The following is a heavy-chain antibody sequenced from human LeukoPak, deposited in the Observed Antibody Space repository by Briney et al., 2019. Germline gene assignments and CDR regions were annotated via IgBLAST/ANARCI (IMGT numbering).Heavy chain of an antibody. CDR2: ITASSTAI. CDR1: GFTFNTYT. J-gene: IGHJ4*02. CDR3: AKGFEYGSGSYYQFH. V-gene: IGHV3-21*01. D-gene: IGHD3-10*01. Sequence: GGSLRLSCAASGFTFNTYTMNWVRQAPGKGLEWVSSITASSTAIYSADSVKGRFTISRDNAKNFLYLQMNSLRAEDTAVYYCAKGFEYGSGSYYQFHWGQGTLVTVSS.